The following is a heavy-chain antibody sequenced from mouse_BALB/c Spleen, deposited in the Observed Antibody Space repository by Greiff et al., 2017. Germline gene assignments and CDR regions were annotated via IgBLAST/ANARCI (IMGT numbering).Heavy chain of an antibody. CDR1: GFSLTGYG. CDR2: IWGDGST. CDR3: ARDYYGSSFAWFAY. J-gene: IGHJ3*01. D-gene: IGHD1-1*01. V-gene: IGHV2-6-7*01. Sequence: VMLAESGPGLVAPSQSLSITCTVSGFSLTGYGVNWVRQPPGKGLEWLAMIWGDGSTDYNSALKSRLSISKDNSKSQVFLKMNSLQTDDTARYYCARDYYGSSFAWFAYWGQGTLVTVSA.